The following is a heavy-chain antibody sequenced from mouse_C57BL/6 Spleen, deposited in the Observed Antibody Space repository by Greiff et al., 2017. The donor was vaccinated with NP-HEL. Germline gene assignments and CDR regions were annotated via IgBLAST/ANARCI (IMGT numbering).Heavy chain of an antibody. CDR1: GFSLTSYG. Sequence: QVQLKQSGPGLVQPSPSLSITCTVSGFSLTSYGVHWVRQSPGKGLEWLGVIWSGGSTDYNAAFISRLSISKDNSKSQVFFKMNSLQADDTAIYYCARSYYDYDPYYAMDYWGQGTSVTVSS. D-gene: IGHD2-4*01. CDR3: ARSYYDYDPYYAMDY. CDR2: IWSGGST. J-gene: IGHJ4*01. V-gene: IGHV2-2*01.